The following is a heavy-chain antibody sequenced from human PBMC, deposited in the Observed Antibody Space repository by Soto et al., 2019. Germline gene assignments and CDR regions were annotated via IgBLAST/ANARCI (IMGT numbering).Heavy chain of an antibody. CDR3: AISTVTTFRLDY. CDR1: GLTFSSYA. Sequence: PGGSLRLSCAASGLTFSSYAMSWVRQAPGKGLEWVSAISGSGGSTYYADSVKGRFTISRDNSKNTLYLQMNSLRAEDTAVYYCAISTVTTFRLDYWGQGTLVTVSS. V-gene: IGHV3-23*01. D-gene: IGHD4-17*01. CDR2: ISGSGGST. J-gene: IGHJ4*02.